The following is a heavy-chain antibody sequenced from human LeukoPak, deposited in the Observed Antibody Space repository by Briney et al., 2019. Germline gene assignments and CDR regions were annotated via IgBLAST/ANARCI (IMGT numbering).Heavy chain of an antibody. CDR3: ASATMVREGFDF. V-gene: IGHV4-34*01. CDR2: INHSGST. Sequence: PSETLSLTCAVYGGSFSGYYWSWIRQPPGKGLEWIGEINHSGSTNYNPSLKSRVTISVDTSKNQFSLKLSSVTAADTAVYYCASATMVREGFDFWGQGTLVTVSS. D-gene: IGHD3-10*01. CDR1: GGSFSGYY. J-gene: IGHJ4*02.